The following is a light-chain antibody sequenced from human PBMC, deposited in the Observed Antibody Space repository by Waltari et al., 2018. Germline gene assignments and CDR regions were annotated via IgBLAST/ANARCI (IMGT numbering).Light chain of an antibody. CDR2: KDS. CDR3: QQYEAFPVT. J-gene: IGKJ1*01. Sequence: DIQMTQSPSTLSASVGDRVTITCRASQSVNRWLAWYQQKPGKVPKLLISKDSALQNGVAPRFSGGGSGTEFTLTISNLQPDDSSTYYCQQYEAFPVTFGHGTKVEIK. CDR1: QSVNRW. V-gene: IGKV1-5*03.